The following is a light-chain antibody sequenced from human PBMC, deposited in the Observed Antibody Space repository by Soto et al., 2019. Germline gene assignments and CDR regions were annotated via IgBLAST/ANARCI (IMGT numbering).Light chain of an antibody. CDR2: ASY. J-gene: IGKJ1*01. V-gene: IGKV1-17*01. CDR3: LRHNSYPLA. CDR1: QGIRND. Sequence: IQLTQSPSSLSASVGDRVTITCRASQGIRNDLGWYQQKPGKATQRLVFASYNLQSGVTSSFSGSGPGTEGTLPISSLQPEDFATSSCLRHNSYPLAFGQGNRLEL.